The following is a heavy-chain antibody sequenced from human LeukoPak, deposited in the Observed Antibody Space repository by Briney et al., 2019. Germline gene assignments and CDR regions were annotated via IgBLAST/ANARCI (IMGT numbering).Heavy chain of an antibody. CDR2: INTNNGNT. Sequence: ASVKVSCKTSGYTFANYGISWVRQAPGQGLEWMGWINTNNGNTNYAQILQGRVTMTTDTSTSTAYMELRSLRSDDTAVYYCARLIVGATEEGGDYWGQGTLVTVSS. CDR3: ARLIVGATEEGGDY. V-gene: IGHV1-18*01. J-gene: IGHJ4*02. CDR1: GYTFANYG. D-gene: IGHD1-26*01.